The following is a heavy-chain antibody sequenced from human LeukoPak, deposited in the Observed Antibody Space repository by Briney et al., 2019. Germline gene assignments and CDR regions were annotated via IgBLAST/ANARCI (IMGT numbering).Heavy chain of an antibody. D-gene: IGHD2-2*01. CDR1: GFTFSSYA. CDR3: ARGYVVVPAAMGY. V-gene: IGHV3-30*04. Sequence: GRSLRLSCAASGFTFSSYAMHWVRQVPGKGPEWVAVISYDGSNKYYADSVKGRFTISRDNSKNTLYLQMNSLRAEDTAVYYCARGYVVVPAAMGYWGQGTLVTVSS. CDR2: ISYDGSNK. J-gene: IGHJ4*02.